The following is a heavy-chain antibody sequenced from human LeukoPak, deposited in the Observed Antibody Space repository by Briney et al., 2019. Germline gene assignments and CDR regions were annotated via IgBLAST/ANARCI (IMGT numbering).Heavy chain of an antibody. D-gene: IGHD3-22*01. CDR3: ARGRFGYYDSSGYSMYYFDY. Sequence: SETLSLTCAVYGGSFSGYYWSWIRQPPGKGLEWIGEINHSGSTNYNPSLKSRVTISVDTSKNQFSLKLSAVTAADTAVYYCARGRFGYYDSSGYSMYYFDYWGQGTLVTVSS. J-gene: IGHJ4*02. CDR1: GGSFSGYY. V-gene: IGHV4-34*01. CDR2: INHSGST.